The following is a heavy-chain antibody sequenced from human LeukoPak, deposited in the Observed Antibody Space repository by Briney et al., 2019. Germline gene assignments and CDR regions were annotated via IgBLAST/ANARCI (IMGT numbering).Heavy chain of an antibody. CDR2: IYTSGST. CDR3: ARDGGSGSYSLKWFDP. V-gene: IGHV4-4*07. D-gene: IGHD1-26*01. J-gene: IGHJ5*02. CDR1: GGSISSYY. Sequence: PSETLSLTCTVSGGSISSYYWSWIRQPAGKGLEWIGRIYTSGSTNYNHSLKSRVTMSVGTSKNQFSLKLSSVTAADTAVYYCARDGGSGSYSLKWFDPWGQGTLVTVSS.